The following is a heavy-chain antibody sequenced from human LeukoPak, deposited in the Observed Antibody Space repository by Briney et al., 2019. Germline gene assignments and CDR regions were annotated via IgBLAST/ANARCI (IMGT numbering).Heavy chain of an antibody. D-gene: IGHD3-9*01. V-gene: IGHV1-18*04. CDR2: ISAYNGNT. J-gene: IGHJ4*02. CDR3: ARGYDISTGYNY. Sequence: ASVTVSFTASGYAFTIYGIGWVRQAPGQGKEWMGWISAYNGNTNYAQKLQGRVTMTTDTSTSTAYMELRSLRSDDTAVYYCARGYDISTGYNYWGQGTLVTVSS. CDR1: GYAFTIYG.